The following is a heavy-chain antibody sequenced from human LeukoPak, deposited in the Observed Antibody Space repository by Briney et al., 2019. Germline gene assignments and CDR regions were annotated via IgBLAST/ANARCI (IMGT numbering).Heavy chain of an antibody. V-gene: IGHV3-21*01. CDR3: ARVPNWKYGWFDP. J-gene: IGHJ5*02. D-gene: IGHD1-7*01. Sequence: GGSLRLSCAASGFTFSSYSMNWVRQAPGKGLEGVSSISSSSSYIYYADSVKGRFTISRDNAKNSLYLQMNSLRAEDTAVYYCARVPNWKYGWFDPWGQGTLVTVSS. CDR1: GFTFSSYS. CDR2: ISSSSSYI.